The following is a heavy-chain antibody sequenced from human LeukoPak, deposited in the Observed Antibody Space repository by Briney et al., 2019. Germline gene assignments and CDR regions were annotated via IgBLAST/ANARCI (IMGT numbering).Heavy chain of an antibody. V-gene: IGHV4-30-2*01. CDR1: GGSISSGGYY. J-gene: IGHJ4*02. D-gene: IGHD6-13*01. Sequence: KPSETLSLTCTVSGGSISSGGYYRRWIRQPPGKGLEWIGYIYHSGSTYYNPSLKSRVTISVDRSKNQFSLKLSSVTAADTAVYYCASMKGGSSWYRSLQDYWGQGTLVTVSS. CDR3: ASMKGGSSWYRSLQDY. CDR2: IYHSGST.